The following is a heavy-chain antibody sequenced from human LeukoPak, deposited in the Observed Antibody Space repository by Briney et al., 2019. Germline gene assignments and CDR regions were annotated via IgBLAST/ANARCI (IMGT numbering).Heavy chain of an antibody. J-gene: IGHJ4*02. D-gene: IGHD6-13*01. CDR3: AREGGAAAGTVDY. CDR2: IIPILGIA. CDR1: GGTFSSYA. Sequence: SVKVSCKASGGTFSSYAISWVRQAPGQGLEWMGRIIPILGIANYAQKFQGRVTITADKSTSTAYMELSSLRSEDTAVYYCAREGGAAAGTVDYWGQGTLVTVSS. V-gene: IGHV1-69*04.